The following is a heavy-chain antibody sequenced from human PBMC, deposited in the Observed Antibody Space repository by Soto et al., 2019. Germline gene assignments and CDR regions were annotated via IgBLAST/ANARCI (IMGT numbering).Heavy chain of an antibody. Sequence: QVQLVESGGGVVQPGRSLRLSCVASGFTFSNYGMHWVRQAPGKGLEWLAVISKDGSNKNYADSVKGRFTISRDNSKNMVYLQTNSLRAEDRAVYYCARYSSTTNFYYGMDVWGQGTTVTVSS. CDR1: GFTFSNYG. V-gene: IGHV3-30*03. J-gene: IGHJ6*02. CDR2: ISKDGSNK. D-gene: IGHD6-13*01. CDR3: ARYSSTTNFYYGMDV.